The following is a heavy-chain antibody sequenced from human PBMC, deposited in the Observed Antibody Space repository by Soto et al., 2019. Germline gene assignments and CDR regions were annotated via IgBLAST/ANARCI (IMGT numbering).Heavy chain of an antibody. V-gene: IGHV4-39*01. CDR2: IYYSGST. D-gene: IGHD5-12*01. Sequence: PSETLSLTCTVSGGSISSSSYYWGWIRQPPGKGLEWIGSIYYSGSTYYNPSLKSRVTISVDTSKNQFSLKLSSVTAADTAVYYCAALSGYGNYWGQGTLVTVSS. J-gene: IGHJ4*02. CDR1: GGSISSSSYY. CDR3: AALSGYGNY.